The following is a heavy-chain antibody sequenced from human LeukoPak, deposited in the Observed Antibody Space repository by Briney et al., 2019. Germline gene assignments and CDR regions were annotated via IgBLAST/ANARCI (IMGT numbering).Heavy chain of an antibody. CDR2: FNHNGIT. V-gene: IGHV4-34*01. J-gene: IGHJ4*02. CDR3: ARGNRRLGYYGSGSRLPFDS. D-gene: IGHD3-10*01. Sequence: SETLSLTCGVYGGSFSAYDYWIWIRQPPGKGLEWIGEFNHNGITSYNPSLKSRVTISIDTSKNQFSLKLNSVTAAGTAVYYCARGNRRLGYYGSGSRLPFDSWGQGTLVTVSS. CDR1: GGSFSAYDY.